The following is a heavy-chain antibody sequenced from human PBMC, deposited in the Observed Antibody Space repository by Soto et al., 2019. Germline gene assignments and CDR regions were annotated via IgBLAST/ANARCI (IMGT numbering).Heavy chain of an antibody. CDR3: ASKFGELLADAFDI. Sequence: SETLSLTCTVSNASISSRKWWTWVRQTPGKGLEWIGEIYHSGSINHNPSLKSRVTMSLDKSKNQFSLKMTSVTAADTAVYYCASKFGELLADAFDIWGQGT. CDR2: IYHSGSI. CDR1: NASISSRKW. V-gene: IGHV4-4*02. D-gene: IGHD3-10*01. J-gene: IGHJ3*02.